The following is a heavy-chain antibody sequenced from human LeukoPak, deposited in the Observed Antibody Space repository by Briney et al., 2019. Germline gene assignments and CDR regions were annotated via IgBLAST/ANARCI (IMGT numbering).Heavy chain of an antibody. D-gene: IGHD3-3*02. J-gene: IGHJ4*02. Sequence: SETLSLTCTVSVGSVSSGSYYWRWIRQPPGKGLEWIGYIYFSGSTNYNPSLKSRVTISVDTSKNQLSLKLSSVTAADTAVHYCARDQGLAWGQGTLVTVSP. CDR3: ARDQGLA. CDR2: IYFSGST. CDR1: VGSVSSGSYY. V-gene: IGHV4-61*01.